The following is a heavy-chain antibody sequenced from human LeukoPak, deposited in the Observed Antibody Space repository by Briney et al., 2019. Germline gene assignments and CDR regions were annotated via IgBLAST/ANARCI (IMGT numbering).Heavy chain of an antibody. CDR1: GGSFSGYY. Sequence: SETLSLTCAVYGGSFSGYYWSWIRQPPEKGLEWIGEINHSGSTNYNPCLKSGVTISVDTPKNQFSLKLSSVTAADTAVYYCARARRFRYCSGGSCLNWFDPWGQGTLVTVSS. V-gene: IGHV4-34*01. CDR2: INHSGST. D-gene: IGHD2-15*01. J-gene: IGHJ5*02. CDR3: ARARRFRYCSGGSCLNWFDP.